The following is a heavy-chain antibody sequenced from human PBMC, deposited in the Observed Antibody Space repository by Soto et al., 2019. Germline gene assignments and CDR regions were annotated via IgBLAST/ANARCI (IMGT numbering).Heavy chain of an antibody. Sequence: QITLKESGPTLVKPTQTLTLTCTFSGFSLSTGGVGVGWIRQPPGKALEWLALVYWDHDKRYSPSLKSRLTITNGTSENQVVLTMTNMNPIDTATYYFARDLGATIDYWGQGTLVTVSS. J-gene: IGHJ4*02. V-gene: IGHV2-5*02. CDR2: VYWDHDK. CDR3: ARDLGATIDY. CDR1: GFSLSTGGVG. D-gene: IGHD5-12*01.